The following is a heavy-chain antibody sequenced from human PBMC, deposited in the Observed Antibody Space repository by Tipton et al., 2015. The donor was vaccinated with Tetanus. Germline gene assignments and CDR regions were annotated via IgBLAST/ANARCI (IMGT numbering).Heavy chain of an antibody. CDR1: GYTFTGYY. D-gene: IGHD3-22*01. CDR3: ARVTPDSSGYYYYFDY. V-gene: IGHV1-2*06. Sequence: QSGPEVKKPGASVKVSCKASGYTFTGYYMHWVRQAPGQGLEWMGRINPNSGGTNYAQKFQGRVTMTRNTSISTAYMELSSLRSEDTAVYYCARVTPDSSGYYYYFDYWGQGTLVTVSS. CDR2: INPNSGGT. J-gene: IGHJ4*02.